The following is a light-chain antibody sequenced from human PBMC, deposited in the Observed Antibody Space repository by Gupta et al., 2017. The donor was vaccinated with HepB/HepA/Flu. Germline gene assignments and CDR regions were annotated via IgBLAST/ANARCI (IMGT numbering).Light chain of an antibody. Sequence: EIVMTQSPATLSVSPGERVTLSCRASQSISSNLAWYQQKPGQAPRLLIYGASTRATGFPARFSGSGSGTEFTLTISSLQSEDFAVYYCQQYNNWPLTFGGGTKVEIK. CDR3: QQYNNWPLT. CDR1: QSISSN. J-gene: IGKJ4*01. V-gene: IGKV3-15*01. CDR2: GAS.